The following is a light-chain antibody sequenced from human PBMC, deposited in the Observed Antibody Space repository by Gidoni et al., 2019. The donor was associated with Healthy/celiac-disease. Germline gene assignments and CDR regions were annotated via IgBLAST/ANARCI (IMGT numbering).Light chain of an antibody. CDR3: QQYNSYGT. Sequence: DIQMTQSPSTLSASVGDRVTITCRASQSISSWLAWYQQKPGKAPKLLIYKASSLESGFPSRFSGSGSGTEFTLTISSLQPDGFATYYCQQYNSYGTFGQGTKVEIK. CDR2: KAS. V-gene: IGKV1-5*03. J-gene: IGKJ1*01. CDR1: QSISSW.